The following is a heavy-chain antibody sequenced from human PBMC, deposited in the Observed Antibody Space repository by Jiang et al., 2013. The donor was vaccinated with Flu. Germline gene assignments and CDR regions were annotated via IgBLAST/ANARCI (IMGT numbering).Heavy chain of an antibody. CDR3: ARGGYLDD. CDR2: INTNTGNP. D-gene: IGHD3-16*02. J-gene: IGHJ4*02. CDR1: GYTFSTYG. V-gene: IGHV7-4-1*02. Sequence: QSGSELREPGASVKVSCKASGYTFSTYGMNWVRQAPGQGLEWMGWINTNTGNPTYVQGFTGRFVFSLDTSVSTAYLQISSLKADDTAVYYCARGGYLDDWGQGTPVTVSS.